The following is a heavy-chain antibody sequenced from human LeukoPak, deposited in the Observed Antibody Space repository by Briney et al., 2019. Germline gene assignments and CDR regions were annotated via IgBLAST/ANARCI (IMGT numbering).Heavy chain of an antibody. Sequence: SETLSLTCNVSGDSFNSPHYYWAWIRQPPVKGLEWIGSIYYSGGAYSHPSLKSRATIFVDMSNNHFSLKLRSVTAADTAVYYCARQLIQPRAFDCWGQGTLVSVSS. CDR1: GDSFNSPHYY. D-gene: IGHD3-16*01. V-gene: IGHV4-39*01. CDR3: ARQLIQPRAFDC. J-gene: IGHJ4*02. CDR2: IYYSGGA.